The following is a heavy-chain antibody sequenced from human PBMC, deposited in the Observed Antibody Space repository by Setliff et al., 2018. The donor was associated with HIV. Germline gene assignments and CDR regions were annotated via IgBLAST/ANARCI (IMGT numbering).Heavy chain of an antibody. D-gene: IGHD6-13*01. J-gene: IGHJ4*02. Sequence: GPTLVNPTQTLTLTCTFSGFSLRTSGMCVSWIRQPPGKALEWLARIDWDGAKFYSTSLKTRLTISKDTSKNQVVLTMTNMDPVDTATYYCARLVFYSSPVVRGHYFDYWGQGTLVTVSS. CDR2: IDWDGAK. V-gene: IGHV2-70*17. CDR3: ARLVFYSSPVVRGHYFDY. CDR1: GFSLRTSGMC.